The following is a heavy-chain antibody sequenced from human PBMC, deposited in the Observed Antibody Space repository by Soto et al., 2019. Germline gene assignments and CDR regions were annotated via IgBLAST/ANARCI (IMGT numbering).Heavy chain of an antibody. J-gene: IGHJ4*02. V-gene: IGHV4-30-4*01. Sequence: QVQLQESGPGLVKPSQTLSLTCTVSGGSISSGDYYWSWIRQPPGKGLEWIGYIYYSGSTYYNPSLKSRVTISVDTSKNQFSLKLSSVTAADTAVYYCARGVGGYSYGYLALGDFDYWGQGTLVTVSS. CDR2: IYYSGST. CDR1: GGSISSGDYY. CDR3: ARGVGGYSYGYLALGDFDY. D-gene: IGHD5-18*01.